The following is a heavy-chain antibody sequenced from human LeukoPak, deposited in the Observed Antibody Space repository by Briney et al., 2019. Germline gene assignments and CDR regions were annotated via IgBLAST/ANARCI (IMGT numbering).Heavy chain of an antibody. J-gene: IGHJ4*02. CDR2: ISGGGSST. CDR1: GFTFSSYD. D-gene: IGHD5-24*01. CDR3: AKRQTWLQRYYFDY. Sequence: PGGSLRLSCAASGFTFSSYDMSWVRQAPGQGLEWVSVISGGGSSTYYADSVKGRFTISRDNSKSTLYLQMNSLRAEDTAVFYCAKRQTWLQRYYFDYWGQGTLVTVSS. V-gene: IGHV3-23*01.